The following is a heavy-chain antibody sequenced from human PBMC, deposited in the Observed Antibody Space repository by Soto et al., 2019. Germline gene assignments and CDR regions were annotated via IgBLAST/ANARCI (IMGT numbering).Heavy chain of an antibody. V-gene: IGHV4-59*01. D-gene: IGHD3-3*01. Sequence: SSETLSLTCTVSGGSISSYYWSWIRQPPGKGLEWIGYIYYSGSTNYNPSLKSRVTISVDTSENQFSLKLSSVTAADTAVYYCARGGIYDFWGYYYYGMDVWGQGTTVTVSS. CDR1: GGSISSYY. CDR2: IYYSGST. CDR3: ARGGIYDFWGYYYYGMDV. J-gene: IGHJ6*02.